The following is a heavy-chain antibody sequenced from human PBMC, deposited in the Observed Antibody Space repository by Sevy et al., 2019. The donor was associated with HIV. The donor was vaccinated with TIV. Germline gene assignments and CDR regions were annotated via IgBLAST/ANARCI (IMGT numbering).Heavy chain of an antibody. V-gene: IGHV3-30-3*01. CDR3: ARLESCGGDCYYFDS. D-gene: IGHD2-21*02. J-gene: IGHJ4*02. CDR1: GFIFSHYD. Sequence: GESLRLSCAASGFIFSHYDMHWVRQAPGKGLEWVAVIASHGNYNSLAASVKGRFTISRDTARNTLDLQMNSLRVEDTAVYYCARLESCGGDCYYFDSWGQGALVTVSS. CDR2: IASHGNYN.